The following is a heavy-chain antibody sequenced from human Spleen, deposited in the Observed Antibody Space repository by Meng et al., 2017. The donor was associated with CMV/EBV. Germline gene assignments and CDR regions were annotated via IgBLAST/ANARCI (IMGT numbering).Heavy chain of an antibody. CDR3: AKDTRTGGVALRPTGYGMDV. CDR2: IYSGGSST. J-gene: IGHJ6*02. D-gene: IGHD6-6*01. Sequence: ETLSLTCAVSGGSISSSNWWSWVRQAPGKGLEWVSVIYSGGSSTSYADPVKGRFTISRDNSKNTLFLQMNSLRAGDTAVYYCAKDTRTGGVALRPTGYGMDVWGQRTTVTVSS. CDR1: GGSISSSNW. V-gene: IGHV3-23*03.